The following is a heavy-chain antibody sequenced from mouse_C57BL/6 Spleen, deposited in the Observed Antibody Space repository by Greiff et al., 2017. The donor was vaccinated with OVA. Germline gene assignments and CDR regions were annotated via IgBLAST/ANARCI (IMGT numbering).Heavy chain of an antibody. Sequence: VQLQQPGAELVMPGASVKLSCKASGYTFTSYWMHWVKQRPGQGLEWIGELDPSDSYTNYNQKFKGKSTFTVDKSSSTAYMQLSSLTSEDSAVYYCARSYYGSGYFDVWGTGTTVTVSS. D-gene: IGHD1-1*01. CDR1: GYTFTSYW. V-gene: IGHV1-69*01. CDR2: LDPSDSYT. CDR3: ARSYYGSGYFDV. J-gene: IGHJ1*03.